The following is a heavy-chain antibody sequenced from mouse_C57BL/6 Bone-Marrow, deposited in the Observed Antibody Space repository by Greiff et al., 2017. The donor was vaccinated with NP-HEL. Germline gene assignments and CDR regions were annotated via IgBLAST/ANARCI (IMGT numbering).Heavy chain of an antibody. CDR3: ARYGKPYFDY. V-gene: IGHV1-18*01. D-gene: IGHD1-1*01. CDR1: GYTFTDYN. Sequence: EVKLVESGPELVKPGASVKIPCKASGYTFTDYNMDWVKQSHGKSLEWIGDINPNNGGTIYNQKFKGKATLTVDKSSSTAYMELRSLTSEDTAVYYCARYGKPYFDYWGQGTTLTVSS. CDR2: INPNNGGT. J-gene: IGHJ2*01.